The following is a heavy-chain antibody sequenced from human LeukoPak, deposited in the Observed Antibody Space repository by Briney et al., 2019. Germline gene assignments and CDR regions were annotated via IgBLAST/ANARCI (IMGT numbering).Heavy chain of an antibody. V-gene: IGHV4-34*01. Sequence: SETLSLTCAVYGGSFSGYYWSWIRQPPGKGLEWIGSIYHSGSTYYNPSLKSRVTISVDTSKNQFSLKLSSVTAADTAVYYCARVRSWELQDQDAFDIWGQGTMVTVSS. J-gene: IGHJ3*02. CDR3: ARVRSWELQDQDAFDI. D-gene: IGHD1-26*01. CDR1: GGSFSGYY. CDR2: IYHSGST.